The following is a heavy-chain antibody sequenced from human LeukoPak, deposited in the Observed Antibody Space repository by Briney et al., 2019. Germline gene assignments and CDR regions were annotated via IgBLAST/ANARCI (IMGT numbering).Heavy chain of an antibody. CDR2: TYYRSKWYN. V-gene: IGHV6-1*01. J-gene: IGHJ3*02. CDR1: GDSVSSNSVA. D-gene: IGHD6-6*01. Sequence: SQTLSLTCAISGDSVSSNSVAWNWIRQSPSRGLEWLGRTYYRSKWYNDYAVSVKSRITINPDTSKNQFSLQLNSVTPEDMAVYYCARGKYIAFDIWGQGTMVTVSS. CDR3: ARGKYIAFDI.